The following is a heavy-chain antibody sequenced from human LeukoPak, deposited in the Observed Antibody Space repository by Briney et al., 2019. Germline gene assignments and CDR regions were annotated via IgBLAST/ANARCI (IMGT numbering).Heavy chain of an antibody. CDR2: ISSSSSTI. V-gene: IGHV3-48*01. J-gene: IGHJ4*02. CDR3: AAKEGKLWTDY. CDR1: GFTFNSYS. Sequence: GGSLRLSCAASGFTFNSYSMNWVRQAPGKGLEWVSYISSSSSTIYYADSVKGRFTISRDNAKNSLYLQMNSLRAEDTAVYYCAAKEGKLWTDYWGQGTLVTVSS. D-gene: IGHD5-18*01.